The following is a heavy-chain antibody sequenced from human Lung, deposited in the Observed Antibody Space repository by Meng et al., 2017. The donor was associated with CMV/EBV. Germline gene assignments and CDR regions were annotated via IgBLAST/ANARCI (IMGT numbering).Heavy chain of an antibody. CDR3: ARLDYSSSSCGY. D-gene: IGHD6-6*01. V-gene: IGHV1-18*01. CDR1: GYNFINYG. Sequence: ASVKVSCKASGYNFINYGITWVRQAPGQGLEWMGWISHYNRNTNYAQRLQGKVTMTADTSTSRAYMELRSLRYYDTAVYYCARLDYSSSSCGYLGQGPLVTVSS. J-gene: IGHJ4*02. CDR2: ISHYNRNT.